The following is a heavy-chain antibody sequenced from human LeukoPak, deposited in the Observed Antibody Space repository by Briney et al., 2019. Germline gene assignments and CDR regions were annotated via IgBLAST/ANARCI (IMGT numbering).Heavy chain of an antibody. D-gene: IGHD6-19*01. CDR2: INPSGGST. Sequence: ASVKVSCKASGYTFTDYSMHWVRQAPGQGLEWMGIINPSGGSTTYAQKFQGRVTMTRDTSTSTVYMELSSLRSEDTAVFYCARGGSLAAAPHRYYFDYWGQGTPVTVSS. V-gene: IGHV1-46*01. CDR1: GYTFTDYS. CDR3: ARGGSLAAAPHRYYFDY. J-gene: IGHJ4*02.